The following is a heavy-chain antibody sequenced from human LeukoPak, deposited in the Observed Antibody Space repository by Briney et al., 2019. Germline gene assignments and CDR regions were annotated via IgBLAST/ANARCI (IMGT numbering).Heavy chain of an antibody. CDR1: GYTFSSYY. J-gene: IGHJ6*02. CDR2: IYPSDGGA. D-gene: IGHD1-14*01. CDR3: ARAAAGYSMDV. V-gene: IGHV1-46*01. Sequence: GASVKVSCKASGYTFSSYYMHWVRQAPGQGLEWMGIIYPSDGGATYAQRFQGRVTMTRDTSTSTLYMELSGLRSEDTAMYYCARAAAGYSMDVWGQGTTVTVSS.